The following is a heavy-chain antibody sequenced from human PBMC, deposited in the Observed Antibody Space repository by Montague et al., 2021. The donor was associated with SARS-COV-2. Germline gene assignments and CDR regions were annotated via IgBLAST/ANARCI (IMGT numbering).Heavy chain of an antibody. Sequence: SETLSLTCTASGGSISSSYWTWIRQPPGKGLEWIGYIYYSGSTSYNPSLKSRVTMSVDTSKNQFSLKLSSVTAADTAVYYCVRSSVSYSTFDFWGQGTLVTVSS. D-gene: IGHD3-10*01. CDR3: VRSSVSYSTFDF. CDR2: IYYSGST. V-gene: IGHV4-59*08. J-gene: IGHJ4*02. CDR1: GGSISSSY.